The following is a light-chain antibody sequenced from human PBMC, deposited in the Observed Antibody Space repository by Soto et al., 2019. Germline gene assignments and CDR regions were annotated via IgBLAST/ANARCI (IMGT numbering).Light chain of an antibody. J-gene: IGLJ2*01. V-gene: IGLV2-14*03. CDR1: SSDVGGYNY. CDR2: DVS. Sequence: QSVLTQPASVSGSPGQSITISCTGTSSDVGGYNYVSWYQQHPGKAPKLMIYDVSNRPSGVSNRFSGSKSGNTASLTIPGLQAEDEADYYCCSYTTSSTVLFGGGTKLTVL. CDR3: CSYTTSSTVL.